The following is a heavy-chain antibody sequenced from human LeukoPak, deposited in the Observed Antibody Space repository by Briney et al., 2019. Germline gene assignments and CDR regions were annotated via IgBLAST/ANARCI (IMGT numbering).Heavy chain of an antibody. V-gene: IGHV3-53*01. CDR1: GFTVSSNY. J-gene: IGHJ4*02. Sequence: GGSLRLSCAASGFTVSSNYMTWVRQAPGKGLEWVSVIHSGDNTYYADSVKGRFTISRDNSKNTFYLQMNSLRVEDTAVYYCASLTRDYWRQGTLVTVSS. CDR3: ASLTRDY. D-gene: IGHD4/OR15-4a*01. CDR2: IHSGDNT.